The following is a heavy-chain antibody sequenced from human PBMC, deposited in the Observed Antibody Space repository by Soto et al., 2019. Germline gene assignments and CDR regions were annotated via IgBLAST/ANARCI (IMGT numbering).Heavy chain of an antibody. J-gene: IGHJ6*03. Sequence: SETLSLTCAVYGGSFSGYYWSWIRQPPGKGLEWIGEINHSGSTNYNPSLKSRVTISVDTSKNQFSLKLSSVTAADTAVYYCARAVVPAAHTYYYYYYMDVWGKGTTVTVSS. V-gene: IGHV4-34*01. CDR3: ARAVVPAAHTYYYYYYMDV. CDR2: INHSGST. D-gene: IGHD2-2*01. CDR1: GGSFSGYY.